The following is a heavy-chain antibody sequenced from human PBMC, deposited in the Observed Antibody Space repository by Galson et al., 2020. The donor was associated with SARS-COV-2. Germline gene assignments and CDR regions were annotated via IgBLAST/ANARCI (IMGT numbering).Heavy chain of an antibody. Sequence: SETLSLTCTVSGGSISSGNYYWTWIRQPAGTGLEWIGRIYTSGSTNYNPSLKSRVTISVDTSKNQFSLKVNSVTAADTAVYYCARGAATAFDYWGQGALVTVSS. D-gene: IGHD6-25*01. J-gene: IGHJ4*02. CDR1: GGSISSGNYY. CDR2: IYTSGST. CDR3: ARGAATAFDY. V-gene: IGHV4-61*02.